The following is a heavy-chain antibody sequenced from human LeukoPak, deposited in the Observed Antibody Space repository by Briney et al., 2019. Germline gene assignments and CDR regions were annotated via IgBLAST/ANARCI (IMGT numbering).Heavy chain of an antibody. CDR2: INPDGGST. D-gene: IGHD6-6*01. CDR3: ANSIAARNDFDY. CDR1: GYSFTSYY. J-gene: IGHJ4*02. V-gene: IGHV1-46*01. Sequence: ASVKVSCKASGYSFTSYYMHWVRQAPGQGLEWMGIINPDGGSTSYAQKFQGRVTMTRDTSTSTVYMELSSLSSEDTAVYYCANSIAARNDFDYWGQGTLVTVSS.